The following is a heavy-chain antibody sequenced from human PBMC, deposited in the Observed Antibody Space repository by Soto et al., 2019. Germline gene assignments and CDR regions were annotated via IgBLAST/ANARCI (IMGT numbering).Heavy chain of an antibody. CDR2: ISSSSSYI. D-gene: IGHD6-25*01. CDR3: SLDQPGYRYPYGVLY. V-gene: IGHV3-21*01. Sequence: EVQLVESGGGLVKPGGSLRLSCAASGFTLSSYSMNWVRQDPGKGLEWVSSISSSSSYIYYADSVNGRFTFSIHNAKNSLYLPKNILRAAATVVYYGSLDQPGYRYPYGVLYWGQVTLVTVTS. CDR1: GFTLSSYS. J-gene: IGHJ4*02.